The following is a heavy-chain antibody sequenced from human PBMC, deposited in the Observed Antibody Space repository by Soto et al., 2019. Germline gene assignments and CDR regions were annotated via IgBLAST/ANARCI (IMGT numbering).Heavy chain of an antibody. CDR1: GGSISSYY. J-gene: IGHJ5*02. CDR2: IYTSGST. Sequence: PSETLSLTCTVSGGSISSYYWSWIRQPAGKGLEYIGRIYTSGSTNYNPSLKSRVTMSVDTSKNQFSLKLSSVTAADTAVYYCARDLAAAGNTWFDPWGQGTLVTVSS. V-gene: IGHV4-4*07. D-gene: IGHD6-13*01. CDR3: ARDLAAAGNTWFDP.